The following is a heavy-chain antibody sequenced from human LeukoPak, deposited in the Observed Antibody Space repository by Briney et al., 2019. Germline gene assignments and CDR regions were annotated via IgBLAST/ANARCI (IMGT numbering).Heavy chain of an antibody. V-gene: IGHV3-23*01. CDR2: ISGRGGST. J-gene: IGHJ5*02. Sequence: GGSLRLSCAASGFTFSSYAMSWVRQAPGKGLEWVSAISGRGGSTYYADSVKGRFTISRDHSKNTLYLPMNRLSAEDTAVYYCEKDLVPNAGIGAYDFGGGNWFDPWGQGTLVTVSS. CDR3: EKDLVPNAGIGAYDFGGGNWFDP. D-gene: IGHD3/OR15-3a*01. CDR1: GFTFSSYA.